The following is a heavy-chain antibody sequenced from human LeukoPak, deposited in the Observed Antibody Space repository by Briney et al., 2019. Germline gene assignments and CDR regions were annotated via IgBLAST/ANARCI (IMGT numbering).Heavy chain of an antibody. Sequence: PSETLSLTXAVYGGSFSGYYWSWIRQPPGKGLEWIGEINHSGSTNYNPSLKSRVTISVDTSKNQFSLKLSSVAAADTAVYYCARAQYYDYVWGSYRRYFDYWGQGTLVTVSS. V-gene: IGHV4-34*01. CDR3: ARAQYYDYVWGSYRRYFDY. CDR2: INHSGST. J-gene: IGHJ4*02. CDR1: GGSFSGYY. D-gene: IGHD3-16*02.